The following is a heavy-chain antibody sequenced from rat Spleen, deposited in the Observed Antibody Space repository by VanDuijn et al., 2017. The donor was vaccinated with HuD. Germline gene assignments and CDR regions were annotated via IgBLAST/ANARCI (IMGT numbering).Heavy chain of an antibody. V-gene: IGHV5-20*01. CDR1: GXTXSNYY. J-gene: IGHJ3*01. CDR3: TSADWFAY. CDR2: ICYDGGST. Sequence: EVQLVESGGGLVQPGRSLKLXCAASGXTXSNYYXAWVRQAXXXGLEWVASICYDGGSTYYRDSVKGRFTISRDNAKSSLYLQMNSLRSEDTATYYCTSADWFAYWGQGTLVTVSS.